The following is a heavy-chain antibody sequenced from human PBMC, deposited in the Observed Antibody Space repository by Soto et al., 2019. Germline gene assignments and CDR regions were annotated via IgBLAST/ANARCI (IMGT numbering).Heavy chain of an antibody. CDR3: AKDFTLISYYFDY. CDR2: VSNDGGRT. V-gene: IGHV3-64D*08. D-gene: IGHD3-10*01. J-gene: IGHJ4*02. Sequence: GGSLRLSCSASGFSFSSHAIHWVRQAPGKGLAYVSGVSNDGGRTYYADSVKGRFTISRDNSKNTLYLQMSSLRAEDTVVYYCAKDFTLISYYFDYWGQGALVTVSS. CDR1: GFSFSSHA.